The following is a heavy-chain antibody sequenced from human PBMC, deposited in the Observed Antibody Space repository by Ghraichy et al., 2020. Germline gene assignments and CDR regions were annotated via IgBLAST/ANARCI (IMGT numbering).Heavy chain of an antibody. CDR3: AKVPDEFWSGYYKGYFDY. D-gene: IGHD3-3*01. CDR2: ISGSGVGT. CDR1: GFTFSDYA. J-gene: IGHJ4*02. V-gene: IGHV3-23*01. Sequence: GGSLRLSCAASGFTFSDYAMTWVRQAPGKGLEWVSAISGSGVGTYYTDSVKGRFTISRDNSKNTVYLQMNSLRAEDTAIYYCAKVPDEFWSGYYKGYFDYWGPGTLVSVSS.